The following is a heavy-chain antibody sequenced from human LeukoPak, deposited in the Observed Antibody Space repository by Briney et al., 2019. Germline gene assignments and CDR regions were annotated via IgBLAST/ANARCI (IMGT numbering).Heavy chain of an antibody. V-gene: IGHV4-59*12. J-gene: IGHJ4*02. D-gene: IGHD6-19*01. Sequence: PSETLSLTCTVSGGSIGSYYWSWIRQPPGKGLEWIGHIYDTAYTDYNPSVKGRVTISVDTSKNQFSLKLSSVTAADTAVYYCARDPGIGWYGAIDHWGQGTLVTVSS. CDR3: ARDPGIGWYGAIDH. CDR2: IYDTAYT. CDR1: GGSIGSYY.